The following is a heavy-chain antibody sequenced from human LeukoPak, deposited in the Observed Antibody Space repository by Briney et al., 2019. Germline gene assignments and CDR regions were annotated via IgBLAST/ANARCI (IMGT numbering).Heavy chain of an antibody. J-gene: IGHJ4*02. D-gene: IGHD5-18*01. CDR1: GYTFTSYG. CDR2: ISAYNGNT. CDR3: ARVGYSYGTKYYFDN. V-gene: IGHV1-18*01. Sequence: VASVKVSCKASGYTFTSYGISWVRQAPGQGLEWMGWISAYNGNTNYAQKLQGRVTMTTDTSTSTAYMELRSLRSDDTAVYYCARVGYSYGTKYYFDNWGQGTLVTVSS.